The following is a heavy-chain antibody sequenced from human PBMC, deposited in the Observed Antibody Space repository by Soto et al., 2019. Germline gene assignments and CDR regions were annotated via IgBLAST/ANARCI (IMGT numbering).Heavy chain of an antibody. D-gene: IGHD3-3*01. J-gene: IGHJ6*02. Sequence: PGGSLRLSCSASGFTFSSYAMHWVRQAPGKGLEYVSAISSNGGSTYYADSVKGRFTISRDNSKNTLYLQMSSLRAEDTAVYSCANGSITIFGVAHYGMDVWGQGTTVTVSS. V-gene: IGHV3-64D*06. CDR3: ANGSITIFGVAHYGMDV. CDR2: ISSNGGST. CDR1: GFTFSSYA.